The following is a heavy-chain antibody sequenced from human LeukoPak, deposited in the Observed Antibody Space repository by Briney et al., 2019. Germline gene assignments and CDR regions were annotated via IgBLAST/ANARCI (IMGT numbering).Heavy chain of an antibody. Sequence: GGSLRLSCAASGFTVSSNYMSWVRQAPGKGLEWVSVIYSGGSTYYADSVKGRFTISRDNSKNTLYLQMNSLRAEDTAVYYCAREIFEAMGFLWGQGTLVTVSS. J-gene: IGHJ4*02. CDR2: IYSGGST. CDR3: AREIFEAMGFL. CDR1: GFTVSSNY. D-gene: IGHD5-18*01. V-gene: IGHV3-66*01.